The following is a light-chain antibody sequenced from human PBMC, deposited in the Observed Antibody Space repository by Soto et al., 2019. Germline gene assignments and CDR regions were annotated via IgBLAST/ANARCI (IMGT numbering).Light chain of an antibody. Sequence: QSVLTQPPSVSAAPGQRVTISCSGRSSNIENNFFSWYQQLPGAAPKVLIYDNDKRPSAIPDRFSGSKSATSATLAITGLQTGDEADYYCGTWDSRLSVFVFGSGTKVTVL. CDR1: SSNIENNF. CDR2: DND. CDR3: GTWDSRLSVFV. J-gene: IGLJ1*01. V-gene: IGLV1-51*01.